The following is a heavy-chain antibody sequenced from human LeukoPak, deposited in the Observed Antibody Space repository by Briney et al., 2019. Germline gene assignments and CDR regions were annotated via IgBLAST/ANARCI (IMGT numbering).Heavy chain of an antibody. D-gene: IGHD2-8*01. CDR1: GGSISSGSYY. CDR2: IYTSGST. J-gene: IGHJ5*02. Sequence: SQTLSLTCTVSGGSISSGSYYWSWIRQPAGKGLEWIGRIYTSGSTNYNPSLKSRVTISVDTSKNRFSLKLSSVTAADTAVYYCARVNSPESGVDWFDPWGQGTLVTVSS. CDR3: ARVNSPESGVDWFDP. V-gene: IGHV4-61*02.